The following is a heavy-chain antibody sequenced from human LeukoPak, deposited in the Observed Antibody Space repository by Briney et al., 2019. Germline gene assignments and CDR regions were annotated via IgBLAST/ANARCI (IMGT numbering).Heavy chain of an antibody. CDR3: AKDLVPYYYGSGSQGDAFDI. Sequence: GGSLRLSCAASGFTFSSYAMSWVRQAPGKGLEWVSAIGGSGGSTYYADSVKGRFTISRENSKNTLYFKMHSPRDEDTAVYYCAKDLVPYYYGSGSQGDAFDIWGQGTMVTVSS. CDR1: GFTFSSYA. J-gene: IGHJ3*02. V-gene: IGHV3-23*01. D-gene: IGHD3-10*01. CDR2: IGGSGGST.